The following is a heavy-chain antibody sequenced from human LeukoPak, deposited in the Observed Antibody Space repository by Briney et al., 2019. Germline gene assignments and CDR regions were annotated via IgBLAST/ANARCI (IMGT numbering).Heavy chain of an antibody. CDR3: ARVGGIAARSIDH. CDR2: IYYSGST. D-gene: IGHD6-6*01. J-gene: IGHJ4*02. Sequence: SETLSLTCTVSGGSISSGGYSWSWIRQHPGKGLEWIGYIYYSGSTYYNPSLKSRVTISVDTSKNQFSLKLSSVTAADTAVYYCARVGGIAARSIDHWGQGTLVTVSS. V-gene: IGHV4-31*03. CDR1: GGSISSGGYS.